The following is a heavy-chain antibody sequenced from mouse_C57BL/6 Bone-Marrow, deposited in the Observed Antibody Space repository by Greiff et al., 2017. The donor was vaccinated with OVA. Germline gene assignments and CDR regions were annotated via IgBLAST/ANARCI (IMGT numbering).Heavy chain of an antibody. CDR1: GYSITSGYY. J-gene: IGHJ4*01. D-gene: IGHD4-1*02. V-gene: IGHV3-6*01. Sequence: EVKLMESGPGLVKPSQSLSLTCSVTGYSITSGYYWNWIRQFPGNKLEWMGYISYDGSNNYNPSLKNRISITRDTSKNQSFLKLNSVTTEDTATYDCARAPTGTNYAMDYWGQGTSVTVSS. CDR3: ARAPTGTNYAMDY. CDR2: ISYDGSN.